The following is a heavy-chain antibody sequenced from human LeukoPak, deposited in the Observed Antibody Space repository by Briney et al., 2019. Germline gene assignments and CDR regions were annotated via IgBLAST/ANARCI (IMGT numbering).Heavy chain of an antibody. V-gene: IGHV3-53*01. J-gene: IGHJ4*02. CDR2: IYSGGST. CDR3: ARSPKGYSCSWYDY. D-gene: IGHD6-13*01. CDR1: GFTVSSNY. Sequence: GGSLRLSCAASGFTVSSNYMSWVRQAPGKGLEWVSVIYSGGSTYYADSVKGRFTISRDNSKNTLYLQMNSLRAEDTAVYYCARSPKGYSCSWYDYWGQRTLVTVSS.